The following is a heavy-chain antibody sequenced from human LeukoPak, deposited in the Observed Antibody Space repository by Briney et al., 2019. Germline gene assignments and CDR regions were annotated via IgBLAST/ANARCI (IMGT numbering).Heavy chain of an antibody. Sequence: GGSLRLSCAASGFTFDDYAMHWVRQAPGKGLEWVSGISWNSGSIGYADSVKGRFTISRDNAKNSLYLQMNSLRAEDTALYYCAKDAFPYGDPQNEGFDYWGQGTLVTVSS. CDR2: ISWNSGSI. J-gene: IGHJ4*02. D-gene: IGHD4-17*01. CDR3: AKDAFPYGDPQNEGFDY. V-gene: IGHV3-9*01. CDR1: GFTFDDYA.